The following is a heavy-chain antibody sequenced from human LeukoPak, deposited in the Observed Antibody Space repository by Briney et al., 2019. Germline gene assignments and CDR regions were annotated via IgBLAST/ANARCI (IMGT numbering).Heavy chain of an antibody. CDR2: FDPEDGET. V-gene: IGHV1-24*01. J-gene: IGHJ4*02. Sequence: ASVKVSCKVSGYTLTELSMHWVRQAPGKGLEWMGGFDPEDGETIYAQKFQGRVTMTEDTSTDTAYMELSSLRSEDTAVYYCATSNDYGGNYNFDYWGQGTRVTVSS. CDR3: ATSNDYGGNYNFDY. D-gene: IGHD4-23*01. CDR1: GYTLTELS.